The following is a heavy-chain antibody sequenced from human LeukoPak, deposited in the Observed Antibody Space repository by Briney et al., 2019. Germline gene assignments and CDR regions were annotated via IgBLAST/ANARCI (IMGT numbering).Heavy chain of an antibody. J-gene: IGHJ5*02. D-gene: IGHD3-22*01. V-gene: IGHV3-30*18. CDR1: GFSFSNIW. CDR3: AKEVPDYYDSSRYYSGPNWFDP. CDR2: ISYEGSNK. Sequence: GGSLRLSCVASGFSFSNIWMTWVRQAPGKGLEWVAVISYEGSNKYYADSVKGRFTIARDNSKNTLYLQMNRLRAEDTAVYYCAKEVPDYYDSSRYYSGPNWFDPWGQGTLVTVSS.